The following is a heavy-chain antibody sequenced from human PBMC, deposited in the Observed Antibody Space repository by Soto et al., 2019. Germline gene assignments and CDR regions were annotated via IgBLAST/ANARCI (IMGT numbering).Heavy chain of an antibody. Sequence: XGSLRLCCAASGFTFSSYSMNWVRQAPGKGLEWVSSISSSSSYIYYADSVKGRFTISRDNAKNSLYLQMNSLRAEDTAVYYCARGALRGYSGYDHDAFDIWGQGTMVTVSS. J-gene: IGHJ3*02. CDR1: GFTFSSYS. V-gene: IGHV3-21*01. CDR2: ISSSSSYI. CDR3: ARGALRGYSGYDHDAFDI. D-gene: IGHD5-12*01.